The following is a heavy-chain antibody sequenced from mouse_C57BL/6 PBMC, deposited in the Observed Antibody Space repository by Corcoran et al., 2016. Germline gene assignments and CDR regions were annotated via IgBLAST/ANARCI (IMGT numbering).Heavy chain of an antibody. V-gene: IGHV9-3*01. CDR1: GYTFTTYG. CDR3: ASNPFDY. Sequence: QIQLVQSGPELKKPGETVKISCKASGYTFTTYGMSWVKQAPGKGLKWMGWINTYSGVPTYADDFKGRFAFSFETSASTAYLQINNLKNEDTATYFCASNPFDYWGQGTTLTVSS. J-gene: IGHJ2*01. CDR2: INTYSGVP.